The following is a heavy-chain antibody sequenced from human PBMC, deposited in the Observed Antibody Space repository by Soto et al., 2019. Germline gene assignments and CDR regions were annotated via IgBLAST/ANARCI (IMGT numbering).Heavy chain of an antibody. CDR3: ARETLRFLEWIGVFDI. CDR2: IKQDGSEK. Sequence: GGSLRLSCAASGFTFSSYWMSWVRQAPGKGLEWVANIKQDGSEKYYVDSVKGRFTISRDNAKNSLYLQMNSLRAEDTAVYYCARETLRFLEWIGVFDIWGQGTMVTVSS. CDR1: GFTFSSYW. V-gene: IGHV3-7*01. D-gene: IGHD3-3*01. J-gene: IGHJ3*02.